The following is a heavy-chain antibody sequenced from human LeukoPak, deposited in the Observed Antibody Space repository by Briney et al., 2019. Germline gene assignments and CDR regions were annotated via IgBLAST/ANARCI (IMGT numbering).Heavy chain of an antibody. D-gene: IGHD3-3*01. CDR1: GGSISSGSYY. J-gene: IGHJ6*02. V-gene: IGHV4-61*09. Sequence: SQTLSLTCTVSGGSISSGSYYWSWLRQPAGKGLESIGHIYTSGSTNYHPSLKSRVAISVDTSKNQFSLKLSSVTAADTAVYYCARGLLTKAGSLWSGSAYYYSGMDVWGQGTTVTVSS. CDR3: ARGLLTKAGSLWSGSAYYYSGMDV. CDR2: IYTSGST.